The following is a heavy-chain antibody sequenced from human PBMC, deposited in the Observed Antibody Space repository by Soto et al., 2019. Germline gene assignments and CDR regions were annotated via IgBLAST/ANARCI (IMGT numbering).Heavy chain of an antibody. J-gene: IGHJ3*02. CDR1: GFTFSSYS. CDR3: ARDMEDYSSGWFPSGFDI. CDR2: ISSSSSYI. Sequence: EVQLVESGGGLVKPGGSLRLSCAASGFTFSSYSMNWVRQAPGKGLEWVSSISSSSSYIYYADSVKGRFTISRDNAKNSLYLQMNSLRAEDTAVYYCARDMEDYSSGWFPSGFDIWGQGTMVTVSS. D-gene: IGHD6-19*01. V-gene: IGHV3-21*01.